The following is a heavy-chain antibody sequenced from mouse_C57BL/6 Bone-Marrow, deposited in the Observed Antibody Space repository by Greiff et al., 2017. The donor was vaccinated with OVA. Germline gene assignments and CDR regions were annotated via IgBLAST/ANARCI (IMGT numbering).Heavy chain of an antibody. D-gene: IGHD1-1*01. Sequence: EVQLQQSGGDLVKPGGSLKLSCAASGFTFSSYGMSWVRQTPDKRLEWVATISSGGSYTYYPDSVKGRFTISRDNAKNTLYLQMSSLKSEDTAMYYCARRGITTVDYWGQGTTLTVSS. J-gene: IGHJ2*01. CDR3: ARRGITTVDY. CDR1: GFTFSSYG. CDR2: ISSGGSYT. V-gene: IGHV5-6*01.